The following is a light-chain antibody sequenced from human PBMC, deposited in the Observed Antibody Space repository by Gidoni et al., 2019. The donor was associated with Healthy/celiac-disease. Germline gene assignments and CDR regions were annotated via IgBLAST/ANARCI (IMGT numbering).Light chain of an antibody. V-gene: IGKV3-20*01. CDR2: GAS. CDR1: QSVSSSY. J-gene: IGKJ5*01. CDR3: QQYGSSPPVT. Sequence: EIVSTQSPGTLSLSPGERATLSCRPSQSVSSSYLAWYQQKPGQAPRLLIYGASSRATGIPDRFSGSGSGTDFTLTISRLEPEDFAVYYCQQYGSSPPVTFGQGTRLEIK.